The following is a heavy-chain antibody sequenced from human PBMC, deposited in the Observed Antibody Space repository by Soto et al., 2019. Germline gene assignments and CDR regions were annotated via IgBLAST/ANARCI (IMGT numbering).Heavy chain of an antibody. V-gene: IGHV4-39*01. CDR1: GGSISSSSYY. CDR2: IYYSGST. D-gene: IGHD2-21*01. Sequence: QLQLQESGPGLVKPSETLSLTCTVSGGSISSSSYYWGWIRQPPGKGLEWIGSIYYSGSTYYNPSRKSRVTISVDTSKNQFSLKLSSVTAADTAVYYCARHRDKYGGMVVIAYVDYWGQGTLVTVSS. CDR3: ARHRDKYGGMVVIAYVDY. J-gene: IGHJ4*02.